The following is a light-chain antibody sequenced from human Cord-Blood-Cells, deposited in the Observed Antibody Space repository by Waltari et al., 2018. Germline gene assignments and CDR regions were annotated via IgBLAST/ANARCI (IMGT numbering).Light chain of an antibody. CDR1: SSDVGGYNY. J-gene: IGLJ1*01. CDR3: SSYTSSSTLVV. Sequence: QSALTQPASVSGSPGQSITISCTGTSSDVGGYNYVSWYQQHPGKAPKLMIYEVSNRPSGVSKRFSGSKSGNTASLTISGLQAEDEVDYYCSSYTSSSTLVVFGTGTKVTVL. CDR2: EVS. V-gene: IGLV2-14*01.